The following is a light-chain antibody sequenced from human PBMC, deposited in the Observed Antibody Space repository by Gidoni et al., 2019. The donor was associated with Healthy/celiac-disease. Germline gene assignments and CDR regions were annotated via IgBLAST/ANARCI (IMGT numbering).Light chain of an antibody. CDR3: QAWDSSTGV. Sequence: SYELTQPPSVSVSPGQTASITCSGDKLGDKYACWYQQKPGQSPLLVISQDSKRPSGIPERFSGSNSGNTATLTISGTQAMDEADYYCQAWDSSTGVFGGGTKLTV. V-gene: IGLV3-1*01. CDR2: QDS. CDR1: KLGDKY. J-gene: IGLJ2*01.